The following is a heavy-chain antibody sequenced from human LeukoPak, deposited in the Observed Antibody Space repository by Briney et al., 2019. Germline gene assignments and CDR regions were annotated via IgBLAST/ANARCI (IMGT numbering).Heavy chain of an antibody. D-gene: IGHD3-3*01. CDR1: GFAFSSYG. CDR3: AREYYDFWSGYFRPFDY. Sequence: GGSLRLSCAASGFAFSSYGMHWVRQAPGKGLEWVAVISYDGSNKYYADSVKGRFTISRDNSKNTLYLLMNSLRAEDTAVYYCAREYYDFWSGYFRPFDYWGQGTLVTVSS. V-gene: IGHV3-30*03. CDR2: ISYDGSNK. J-gene: IGHJ4*02.